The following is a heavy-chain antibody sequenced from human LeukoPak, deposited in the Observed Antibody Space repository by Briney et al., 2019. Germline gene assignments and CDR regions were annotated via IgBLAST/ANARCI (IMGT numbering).Heavy chain of an antibody. D-gene: IGHD3-9*01. Sequence: ASVKVSCKASGYTFTSYGISWVRQAPGEGLEWMGCISAYNGNTNYAQKLQGRVTMTTDTSTSTAYMELRSLRSDDTAVYYCARGPDRHYDILTGYYSYWGPGTLVTVSS. CDR1: GYTFTSYG. V-gene: IGHV1-18*01. CDR3: ARGPDRHYDILTGYYSY. J-gene: IGHJ4*02. CDR2: ISAYNGNT.